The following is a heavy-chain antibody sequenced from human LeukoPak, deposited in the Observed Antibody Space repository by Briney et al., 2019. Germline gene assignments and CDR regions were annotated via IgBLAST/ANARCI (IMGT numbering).Heavy chain of an antibody. V-gene: IGHV1-69*13. J-gene: IGHJ6*02. D-gene: IGHD2-15*01. Sequence: GASVKVSCKAFGGTFSSYAISWVRQAPGQGLEWMGGIIPIFGTANYAQKFQGRVTITADESTSTAYMELSSLRSEDTAVYYCARGCSGGSCYYYYYGMDVWGQGTTVTVSS. CDR3: ARGCSGGSCYYYYYGMDV. CDR1: GGTFSSYA. CDR2: IIPIFGTA.